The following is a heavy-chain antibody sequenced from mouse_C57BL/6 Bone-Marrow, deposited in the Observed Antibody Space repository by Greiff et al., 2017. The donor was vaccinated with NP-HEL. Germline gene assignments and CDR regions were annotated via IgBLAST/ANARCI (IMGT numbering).Heavy chain of an antibody. CDR3: ARDLRLAY. CDR2: ISDGGSYT. J-gene: IGHJ3*01. V-gene: IGHV5-4*01. CDR1: GFTFSSYA. Sequence: EVHLVESGGGLVKPGGSLKLSCAASGFTFSSYAMSWVRQTPEKRLEWVATISDGGSYTYYPDNVKGRFTISRDNAKNNLYLQMSHLKSEDTAMYYCARDLRLAYWGQGTLVTVSA. D-gene: IGHD6-1*01.